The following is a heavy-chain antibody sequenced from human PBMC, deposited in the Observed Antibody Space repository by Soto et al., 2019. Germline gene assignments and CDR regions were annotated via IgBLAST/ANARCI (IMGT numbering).Heavy chain of an antibody. J-gene: IGHJ6*02. D-gene: IGHD2-2*01. V-gene: IGHV1-69*08. CDR2: IVPFFDIA. CDR3: AREDRDREGALVPAAIDGMDV. Sequence: QVQLVQSGAEVKKPGSSVKVSCKASGGTFSRHSITWVRQAPGHGLEWMGRIVPFFDIASYAQKFQGRVTITADKSTSTAYMELSSLRSEDTAVYYCAREDRDREGALVPAAIDGMDVWGQGTTVTVSS. CDR1: GGTFSRHS.